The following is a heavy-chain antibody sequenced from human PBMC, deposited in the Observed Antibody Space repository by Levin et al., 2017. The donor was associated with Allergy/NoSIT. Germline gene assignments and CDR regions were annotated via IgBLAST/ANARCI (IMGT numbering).Heavy chain of an antibody. CDR1: GFTFNIYT. CDR2: ISTNIAYI. V-gene: IGHV3-21*01. CDR3: ARGPEV. J-gene: IGHJ4*02. Sequence: PGGSLRLSCSASGFTFNIYTMNWVRQAPGKGLEWISFISTNIAYIFYADSVRGRFTISRDNAKGSLYLQMNSLRADDTAIYYCARGPEVWGQGTPVTVSS.